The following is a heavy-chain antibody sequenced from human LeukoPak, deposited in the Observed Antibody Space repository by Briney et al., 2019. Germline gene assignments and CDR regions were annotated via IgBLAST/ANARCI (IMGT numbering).Heavy chain of an antibody. CDR2: ISSSSSYI. J-gene: IGHJ4*02. Sequence: GGSLRLSCAASGFTFSSYSMNWARQAPGKGLEWVSSISSSSSYIYYADSVKGRFTISRDNSKNTLYLQMNSLRAEDTAVYYCAKNGEVRGVIRWGQGTLVTVSS. CDR1: GFTFSSYS. V-gene: IGHV3-21*04. CDR3: AKNGEVRGVIR. D-gene: IGHD3-10*01.